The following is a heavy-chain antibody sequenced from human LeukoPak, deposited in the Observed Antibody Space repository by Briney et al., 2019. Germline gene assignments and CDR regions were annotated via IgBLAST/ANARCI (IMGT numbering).Heavy chain of an antibody. CDR3: ANEIRHNDY. D-gene: IGHD4-17*01. CDR1: GFTFSSHA. Sequence: GGSLRLSCGASGFTFSSHAMTWVRQAPGKGLEWVSAISISGDTTYYADAVKGRFTISRDNSKNTVYLQMNSLRAEDTAVYYCANEIRHNDYWGQGTLVTVSS. CDR2: ISISGDTT. J-gene: IGHJ4*02. V-gene: IGHV3-23*01.